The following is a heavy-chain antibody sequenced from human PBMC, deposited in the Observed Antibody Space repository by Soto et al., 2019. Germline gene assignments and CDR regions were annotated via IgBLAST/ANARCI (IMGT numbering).Heavy chain of an antibody. D-gene: IGHD3-22*01. CDR1: GFTFNSYG. CDR2: IKGETDGGTT. J-gene: IGHJ4*02. V-gene: IGHV3-15*01. CDR3: TTGLSNGYYNFDY. Sequence: GGSLRLSCAASGFTFNSYGMHWVRQAPGKGLEWIGRIKGETDGGTTDYAAPVKGRFTISRDHSKDTLYLHMNSLKTEDTAVYYFTTGLSNGYYNFDYWGQGTPVTVSS.